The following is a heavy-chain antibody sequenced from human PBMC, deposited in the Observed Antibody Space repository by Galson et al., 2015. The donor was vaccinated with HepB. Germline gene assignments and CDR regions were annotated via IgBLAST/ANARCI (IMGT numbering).Heavy chain of an antibody. J-gene: IGHJ4*02. Sequence: SLRLSCAASGFTVSSNYMSWVRQAPGKGLEWVSVIYSGGSTYYADSVKGRFTISRHNSKNTLYLQMNSLRAEDTAVYYCAKANDILTGYRYFDYWGQGTLVTVSS. CDR1: GFTVSSNY. CDR3: AKANDILTGYRYFDY. D-gene: IGHD3-9*01. CDR2: IYSGGST. V-gene: IGHV3-53*04.